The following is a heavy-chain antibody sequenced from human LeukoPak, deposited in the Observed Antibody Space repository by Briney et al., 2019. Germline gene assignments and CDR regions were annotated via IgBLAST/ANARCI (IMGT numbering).Heavy chain of an antibody. Sequence: SETLSLTRTVSGVSISSGDYYWSWIRQPPGKGLEWIGYIYYSGSTYYNPSLKSRVTISVDTSKNQFSLKLSSVTAADTAVYYCARDSGDYYGSGSYFDPWGQGTLVTVSS. CDR1: GVSISSGDYY. CDR2: IYYSGST. V-gene: IGHV4-30-4*01. CDR3: ARDSGDYYGSGSYFDP. D-gene: IGHD3-10*01. J-gene: IGHJ5*02.